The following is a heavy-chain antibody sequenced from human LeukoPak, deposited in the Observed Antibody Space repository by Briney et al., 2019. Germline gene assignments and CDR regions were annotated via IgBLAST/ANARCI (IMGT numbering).Heavy chain of an antibody. J-gene: IGHJ4*02. CDR2: IYPGDSDT. D-gene: IGHD1-26*01. CDR3: ARSTLVGATPFDY. Sequence: GGSLKISCKGSGYSFTSYWIGWVRQMPGKGLEWMGIIYPGDSDTRYSPSFQGQVTISADKSISTACLQWSSLKASDTAMYYCARSTLVGATPFDYWGQGTLVTVSS. CDR1: GYSFTSYW. V-gene: IGHV5-51*01.